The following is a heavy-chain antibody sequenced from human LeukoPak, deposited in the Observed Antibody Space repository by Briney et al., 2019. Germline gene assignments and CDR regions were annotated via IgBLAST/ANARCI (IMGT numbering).Heavy chain of an antibody. CDR2: ISNRDYTT. V-gene: IGHV3-48*03. J-gene: IGHJ5*02. Sequence: GGSLRLSCAASGFTFSNYEMNWVRQAPGEGLEWISYISNRDYTTDYADSVKGRFTISRDNAKNSLYLQMNSLRAEDTAVYYCARDLGQYYDTSDNWFDPWGQGTLVTVSS. CDR1: GFTFSNYE. D-gene: IGHD3-22*01. CDR3: ARDLGQYYDTSDNWFDP.